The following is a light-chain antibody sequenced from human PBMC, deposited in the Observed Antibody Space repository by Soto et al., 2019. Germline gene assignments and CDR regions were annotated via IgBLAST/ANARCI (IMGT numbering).Light chain of an antibody. CDR3: QQYENVPT. CDR2: DAS. CDR1: QDISTP. J-gene: IGKJ3*01. Sequence: DIQLTQSPSSLSASIGDSVTITCQASQDISTPLNWYHRRPGKAPKLLITDASTLQTGVPPRFRGSGAGTDFSFTISRLQTEDFGEYYCQQYENVPTFGTGTKVDIX. V-gene: IGKV1-33*01.